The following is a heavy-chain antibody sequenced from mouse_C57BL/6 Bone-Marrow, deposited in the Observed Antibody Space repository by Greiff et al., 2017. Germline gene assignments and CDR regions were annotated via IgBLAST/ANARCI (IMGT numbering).Heavy chain of an antibody. V-gene: IGHV1-52*01. CDR3: ARPHYYGCSPYAMDY. CDR1: GYTFTSYW. J-gene: IGHJ4*01. CDR2: IDPSDSET. Sequence: QVQLQQPGAELVRPGSSVKLSCKASGYTFTSYWMHWVKQRPIQGLEWIGNIDPSDSETHYNQKFKDKATLTVDKSSSTAYMQLSSLTSEDSAVYYCARPHYYGCSPYAMDYWGQGTSVTVSS. D-gene: IGHD1-1*01.